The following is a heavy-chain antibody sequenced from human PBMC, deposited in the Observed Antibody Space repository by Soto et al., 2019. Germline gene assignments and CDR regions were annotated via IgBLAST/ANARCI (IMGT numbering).Heavy chain of an antibody. Sequence: ASVKVSCKASGYTFTSYDINWVRQATGQGLEWMGWMNPNNGNTGYSQKFQGRVTMTRNTSMSTAYMELSSLRSEDTAVFYCARELRITTAGPRPYDYWGQGTLVTVSS. CDR3: ARELRITTAGPRPYDY. CDR2: MNPNNGNT. CDR1: GYTFTSYD. D-gene: IGHD6-13*01. J-gene: IGHJ4*02. V-gene: IGHV1-8*01.